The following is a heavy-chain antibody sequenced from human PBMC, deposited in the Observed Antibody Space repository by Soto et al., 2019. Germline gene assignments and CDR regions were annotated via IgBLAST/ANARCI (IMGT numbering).Heavy chain of an antibody. CDR1: GYTFTGYY. V-gene: IGHV1-2*04. D-gene: IGHD3-3*01. Sequence: ASVKVSCKASGYTFTGYYMHWVRQAPGQGLEWMGWINPNSGGTNYAQKFQGWVTMTRDTSISTAYMELSRLRSDDTAVYYCARGVQYYDFWSGSTYYGMEVWGQGTTVTVSS. CDR3: ARGVQYYDFWSGSTYYGMEV. CDR2: INPNSGGT. J-gene: IGHJ6*02.